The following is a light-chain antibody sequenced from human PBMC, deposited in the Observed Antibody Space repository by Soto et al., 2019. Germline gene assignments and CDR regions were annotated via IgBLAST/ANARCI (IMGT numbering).Light chain of an antibody. V-gene: IGKV1-5*01. CDR2: DGM. CDR3: QQYSGNSFT. Sequence: DIQMTQSPSTLSASAGDRVTITCRASQSVFIWEAWYQQQPGRAPKLLIFDGMNLKNGVTSRLSGDGCAAKFTLTISGLQAADVATYYCQQYSGNSFTFGQGTKLEI. CDR1: QSVFIW. J-gene: IGKJ2*01.